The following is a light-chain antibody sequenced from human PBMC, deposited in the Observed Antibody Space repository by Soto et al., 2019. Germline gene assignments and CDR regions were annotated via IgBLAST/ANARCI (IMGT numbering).Light chain of an antibody. CDR2: DDS. CDR3: QVWDTSNDHVV. J-gene: IGLJ2*01. Sequence: SYELTQPPSVSVTPGQTARMTCGGDNIGTKSVHWYQQRPGQAPVLVVYDDSDRPSGIPERFSGSNSGNTATLTISRVEAGDEADYYCQVWDTSNDHVVFGGGTKLTVL. CDR1: NIGTKS. V-gene: IGLV3-21*02.